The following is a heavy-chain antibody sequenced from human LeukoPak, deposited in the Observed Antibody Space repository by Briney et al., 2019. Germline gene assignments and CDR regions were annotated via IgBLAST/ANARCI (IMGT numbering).Heavy chain of an antibody. J-gene: IGHJ5*02. V-gene: IGHV4-59*01. CDR3: ARGASGYSGYDYSNP. CDR1: GGSISSYY. D-gene: IGHD5-12*01. CDR2: IYYSGST. Sequence: SETLYLTCTVSGGSISSYYWSWIRQPPGKGLEWIGYIYYSGSTNYNPSLKSRVTISVDTSKNQFSLKLSSVTAADTAVYYCARGASGYSGYDYSNPWGQGTLVTVSS.